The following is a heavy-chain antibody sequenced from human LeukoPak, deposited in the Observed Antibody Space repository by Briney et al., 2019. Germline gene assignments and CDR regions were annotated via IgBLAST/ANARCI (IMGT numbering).Heavy chain of an antibody. CDR2: MGNGGST. J-gene: IGHJ4*02. D-gene: IGHD4-17*01. CDR3: ARHGGDYTFDY. V-gene: IGHV4-59*08. Sequence: SETLSLTCTVSGGSISSYYWSWIRQPPGKGLEWIAYMGNGGSTVYNPSLKSRVSTSLITSKNQFSQKVRSVTAADTAVYYCARHGGDYTFDYWGQGTLVT. CDR1: GGSISSYY.